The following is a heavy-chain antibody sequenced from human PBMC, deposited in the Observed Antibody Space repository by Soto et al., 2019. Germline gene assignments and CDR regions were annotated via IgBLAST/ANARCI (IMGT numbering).Heavy chain of an antibody. CDR1: GYTFTGYY. Sequence: ASVKVSFKASGYTFTGYYMHWVRQAPGQGLEWMGWINPNSGGTNYAQKFQGWVTMTRDTSISTAYMELSRLRSDDTAVYYCAREVLKGAGFFDYWGQGTLVTVSS. V-gene: IGHV1-2*04. CDR3: AREVLKGAGFFDY. CDR2: INPNSGGT. D-gene: IGHD1-1*01. J-gene: IGHJ4*02.